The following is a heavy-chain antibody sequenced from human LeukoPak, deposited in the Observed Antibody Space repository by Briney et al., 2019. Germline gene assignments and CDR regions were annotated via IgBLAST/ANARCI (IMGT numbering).Heavy chain of an antibody. CDR2: ISSSGSTI. Sequence: PGGSLRLSCAASGFTFSDYYMSWIRQAPGKGLEWVSYISSSGSTIYYADSVKGRFTISRDNAKNSLYLQMNSLGAEDTAVHYCARFDGQLLWFGELYVDYWGQGTLVTVSS. CDR1: GFTFSDYY. J-gene: IGHJ4*02. D-gene: IGHD3-10*01. V-gene: IGHV3-11*01. CDR3: ARFDGQLLWFGELYVDY.